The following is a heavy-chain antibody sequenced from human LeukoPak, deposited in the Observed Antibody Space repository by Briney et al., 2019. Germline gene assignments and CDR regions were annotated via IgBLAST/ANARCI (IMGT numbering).Heavy chain of an antibody. J-gene: IGHJ4*02. CDR3: AKEREYRDYGSGGIVDY. CDR1: GGSISSGGYY. Sequence: SQTLSLTCTVSGGSISSGGYYWSWIRQPPGKGLEWIGYIYYSGSTDYNPSLKSRVTISVDTSRNQFSLKLSSVTAADTAVYYCAKEREYRDYGSGGIVDYWGQGTLVTVSS. CDR2: IYYSGST. D-gene: IGHD5-12*01. V-gene: IGHV4-30-4*01.